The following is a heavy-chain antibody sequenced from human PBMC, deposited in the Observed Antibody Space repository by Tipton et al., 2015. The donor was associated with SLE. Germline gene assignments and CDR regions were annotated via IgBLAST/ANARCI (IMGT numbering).Heavy chain of an antibody. Sequence: SLRLSYAASGFTFSSYAMNWVRQAPGKGLEWVSAISGRGGSTYYADSVKGRFTISRDNSKNTLYLQMNSLRAEDTAVYYCATSRGAAGLFDYWGQGTLVTVSS. V-gene: IGHV3-23*01. CDR1: GFTFSSYA. D-gene: IGHD6-13*01. CDR2: ISGRGGST. J-gene: IGHJ4*02. CDR3: ATSRGAAGLFDY.